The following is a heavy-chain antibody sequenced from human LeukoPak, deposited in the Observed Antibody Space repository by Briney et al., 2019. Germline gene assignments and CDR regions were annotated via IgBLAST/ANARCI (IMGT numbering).Heavy chain of an antibody. D-gene: IGHD5-12*01. CDR1: GYTFTSYG. V-gene: IGHV1-18*01. CDR2: ISAYNGNT. J-gene: IGHJ4*02. Sequence: GASVMVSCKASGYTFTSYGISWVRQATGQGLEWMGWISAYNGNTNYAQKLQGRVTMTTDTSTSTAYMELRSLGSDDTAVYYCARDDGYELPFDYWGQGTLVTVSS. CDR3: ARDDGYELPFDY.